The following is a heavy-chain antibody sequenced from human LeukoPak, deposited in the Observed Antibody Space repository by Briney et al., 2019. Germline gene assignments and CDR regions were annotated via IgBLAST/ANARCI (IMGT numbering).Heavy chain of an antibody. D-gene: IGHD6-19*01. V-gene: IGHV3-11*04. CDR3: ARGTSRGSRYGFDS. CDR1: GFTFSDYY. CDR2: ISSSGSTI. Sequence: GGSLRLSCAASGFTFSDYYMSWIRQAPGKGLEWVSYISSSGSTIYYADSVKGRFTISRDNAKNSLYLQMNSLRAEDTAMYYCARGTSRGSRYGFDSWGQGILVTVTS. J-gene: IGHJ5*01.